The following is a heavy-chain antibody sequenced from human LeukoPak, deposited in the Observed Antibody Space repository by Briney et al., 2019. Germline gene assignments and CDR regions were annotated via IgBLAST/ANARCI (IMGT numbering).Heavy chain of an antibody. V-gene: IGHV3-23*01. J-gene: IGHJ1*01. CDR2: ISGSGGST. Sequence: GGSLRLSCAASGFTVSSNYMSWVRQAPGKGLEWVSAISGSGGSTYYADSVKGRFTISRDNSKNTLYLQMNSLRAEDTAVYYCAKDQEWDTMIVVANWEHWGQGTLVTVSS. CDR3: AKDQEWDTMIVVANWEH. CDR1: GFTVSSNY. D-gene: IGHD3-22*01.